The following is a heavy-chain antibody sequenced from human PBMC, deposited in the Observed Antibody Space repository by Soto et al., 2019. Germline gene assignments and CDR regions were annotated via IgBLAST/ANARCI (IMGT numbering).Heavy chain of an antibody. CDR2: ISGSGGST. CDR1: GFTFSSYA. D-gene: IGHD3-10*01. CDR3: AKSMYYYGSGSYSVDY. V-gene: IGHV3-23*01. Sequence: PGGSLRLSCAASGFTFSSYAMSWVRQAPGKGLEWVSAISGSGGSTYYADSVKGRFTISRDNSKNTLYLQMNSLRAEDTAVYYCAKSMYYYGSGSYSVDYWGQGTLVTVSS. J-gene: IGHJ4*02.